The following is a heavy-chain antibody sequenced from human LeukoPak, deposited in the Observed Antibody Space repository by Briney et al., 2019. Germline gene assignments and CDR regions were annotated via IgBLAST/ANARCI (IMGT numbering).Heavy chain of an antibody. CDR3: ARGGSSSWFNYYYYYMDV. CDR2: INHSGST. D-gene: IGHD6-13*01. J-gene: IGHJ6*03. Sequence: SETLSFTCAVYGGSFSGYYWSWIRQPPGKGLEWIGEINHSGSTNYNPSLKSRVTISVDTSKNQFSLKLSSVTAADTAVYYCARGGSSSWFNYYYYYMDVWGKGTTVTVSS. V-gene: IGHV4-34*01. CDR1: GGSFSGYY.